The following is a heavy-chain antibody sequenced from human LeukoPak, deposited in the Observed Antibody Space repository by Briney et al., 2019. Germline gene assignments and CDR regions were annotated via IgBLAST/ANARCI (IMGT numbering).Heavy chain of an antibody. CDR1: GFTVSNTF. D-gene: IGHD6-19*01. J-gene: IGHJ4*02. V-gene: IGHV3-53*01. CDR2: IYSVGTT. CDR3: ARGSGRLDY. Sequence: GGSLRLSCAASGFTVSNTFMSWVRQAPGKGLEWVSVIYSVGTTYYADSVKGRFTISRDNSKNTLYLQMNSLRAEDTAVYYCARGSGRLDYGGQGTLVTVSS.